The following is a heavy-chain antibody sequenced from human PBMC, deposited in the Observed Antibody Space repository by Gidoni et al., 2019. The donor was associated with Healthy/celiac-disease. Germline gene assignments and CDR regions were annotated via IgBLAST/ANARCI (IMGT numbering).Heavy chain of an antibody. D-gene: IGHD3-10*01. CDR3: AKDSTYYYGSGYFDY. V-gene: IGHV3-23*01. Sequence: EVQLLESGGGLVQPGGSLSLSCAASGFTFSSYAMIWVRQAPGKGREWVSAMSGSGGSTYYADSVKGRFTISRDNSKNTLYLQMNSLRAEDTAVYYCAKDSTYYYGSGYFDYWGQGTLVTVSS. CDR1: GFTFSSYA. J-gene: IGHJ4*02. CDR2: MSGSGGST.